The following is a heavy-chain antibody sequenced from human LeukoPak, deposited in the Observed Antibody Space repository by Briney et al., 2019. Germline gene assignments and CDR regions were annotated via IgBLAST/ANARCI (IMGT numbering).Heavy chain of an antibody. CDR1: GYTFTSYG. CDR2: ISAYNGNT. D-gene: IGHD2-2*01. Sequence: ASVKVSCKASGYTFTSYGISWVRQAPGQGLEWMGWISAYNGNTNHAQKLQGRVTMTTDTSTSTAYMELRSLRSDDTAVYYCARDRPSGVVVPAAKSVPFDPGGQGPLVTVSS. CDR3: ARDRPSGVVVPAAKSVPFDP. V-gene: IGHV1-18*01. J-gene: IGHJ5*02.